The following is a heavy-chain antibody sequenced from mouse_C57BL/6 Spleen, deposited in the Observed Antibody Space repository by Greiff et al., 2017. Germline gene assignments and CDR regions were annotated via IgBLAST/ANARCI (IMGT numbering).Heavy chain of an antibody. CDR2: ISDGGSYT. CDR1: GFTFRSYA. V-gene: IGHV5-4*01. CDR3: AREGYYYGSSYYFDY. J-gene: IGHJ2*01. Sequence: EVKLVESGGGLVKPGGSLKLSCAASGFTFRSYAMSWVRQTPEKRLEWVATISDGGSYTYYPDNVQGRFTISRDNAKNNLYLQMSHLKSEDTAMYYCAREGYYYGSSYYFDYWGQGTTLTVSS. D-gene: IGHD1-1*01.